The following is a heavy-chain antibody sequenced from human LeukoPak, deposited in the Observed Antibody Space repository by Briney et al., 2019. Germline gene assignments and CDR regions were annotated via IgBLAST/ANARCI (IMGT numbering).Heavy chain of an antibody. Sequence: SETLSLTCTVCGDSISSGNYHWSWIRQPAGEGLEWIGRMYISGTSNYNPSLKSRVSLSVDTSRNQVSLKLTSVTPADTAVYYCARGIGAGRDYFDYWGQGTLVTVSS. J-gene: IGHJ4*02. CDR1: GDSISSGNYH. CDR2: MYISGTS. D-gene: IGHD1-26*01. CDR3: ARGIGAGRDYFDY. V-gene: IGHV4-61*02.